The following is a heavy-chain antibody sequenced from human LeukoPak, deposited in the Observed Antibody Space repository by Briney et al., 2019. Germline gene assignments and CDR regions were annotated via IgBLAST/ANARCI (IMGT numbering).Heavy chain of an antibody. Sequence: ASVKVSCKASGYTFTSYYMHWVRQAPGQGLEWLGIINPSGGSTSYAQKFQGRVTMTRDMSTSTVYMELSSLRSEDTAVYYCARANYYYDSSGYGEGYYFDYWGQRTQVTVSS. V-gene: IGHV1-46*01. CDR2: INPSGGST. CDR3: ARANYYYDSSGYGEGYYFDY. D-gene: IGHD3-22*01. CDR1: GYTFTSYY. J-gene: IGHJ4*02.